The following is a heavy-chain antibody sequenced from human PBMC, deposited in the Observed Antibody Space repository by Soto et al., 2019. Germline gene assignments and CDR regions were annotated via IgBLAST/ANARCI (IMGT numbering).Heavy chain of an antibody. D-gene: IGHD1-7*01. CDR3: AKDDNWNYVEAFDI. Sequence: GGSLRLSCAASEFTFSNYAMSWVRQAPGKGLEWVSAISYGGGTTYYADSVKGRFTISRDNSKNTLYLQMNSLRAEDSAVYYCAKDDNWNYVEAFDIWGQGIMVTVSS. CDR2: ISYGGGTT. J-gene: IGHJ3*02. CDR1: EFTFSNYA. V-gene: IGHV3-23*01.